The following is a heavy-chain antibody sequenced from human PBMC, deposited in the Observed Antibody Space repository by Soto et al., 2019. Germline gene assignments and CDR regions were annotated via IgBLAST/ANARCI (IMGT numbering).Heavy chain of an antibody. D-gene: IGHD6-6*01. CDR3: AHHQRTAARQLGYFDY. Sequence: GSLRLSCSASGFTFSSCAMSWVRQAPGKGLEWVSGVGGSGTSTYYADSVKGRFTVSRDNSKSTLYLEMNSLRAEDTAVYYCAHHQRTAARQLGYFDYWGQGALVTVSS. CDR2: VGGSGTST. J-gene: IGHJ4*02. V-gene: IGHV3-23*01. CDR1: GFTFSSCA.